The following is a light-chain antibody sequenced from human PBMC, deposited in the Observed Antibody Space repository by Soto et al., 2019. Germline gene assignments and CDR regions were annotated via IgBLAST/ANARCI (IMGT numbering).Light chain of an antibody. Sequence: QSALTQPASVSGSPGQSITISCTGNSSDVGGHNYVSWYQQHPGKAPKLMIYEVSNRPSGVSNRFSGSKSGNTASLTISGLQAEDEAGYYCSSYTSSSIEYVFGTGTKLTVL. CDR3: SSYTSSSIEYV. CDR1: SSDVGGHNY. V-gene: IGLV2-14*01. J-gene: IGLJ1*01. CDR2: EVS.